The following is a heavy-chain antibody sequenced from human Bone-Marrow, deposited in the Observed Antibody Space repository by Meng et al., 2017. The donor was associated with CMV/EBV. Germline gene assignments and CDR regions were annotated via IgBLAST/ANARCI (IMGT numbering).Heavy chain of an antibody. CDR3: AHRPTEGLFDY. CDR1: GFSLNSNGMG. J-gene: IGHJ4*02. CDR2: IYWDGDK. Sequence: QITLKESGPALLKPTQTLTLTCTFSGFSLNSNGMGVGWIRQPPGKALEWLALIYWDGDKRYSPSLKSRLTITKDTSNNQVVLTMTNMGPVDTATYFCAHRPTEGLFDYWGQGTLVTGSS. V-gene: IGHV2-5*02.